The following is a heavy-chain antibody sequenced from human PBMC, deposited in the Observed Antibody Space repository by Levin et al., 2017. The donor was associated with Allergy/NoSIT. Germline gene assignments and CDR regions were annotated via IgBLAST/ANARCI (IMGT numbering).Heavy chain of an antibody. CDR2: ISYDGSNK. Sequence: GGSLRLSCAASGFTFSSYAMHWVRQAPGKGLEWVAVISYDGSNKYYADSVKGRFTISRDNSKNTLYLQMNSLRAEDTAVYYCATPRVHYYDSSGAFDIWGQGTMVTVSS. J-gene: IGHJ3*02. D-gene: IGHD3-22*01. V-gene: IGHV3-30*04. CDR1: GFTFSSYA. CDR3: ATPRVHYYDSSGAFDI.